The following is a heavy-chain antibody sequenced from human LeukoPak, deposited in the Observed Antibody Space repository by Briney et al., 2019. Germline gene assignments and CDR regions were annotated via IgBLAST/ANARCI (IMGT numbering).Heavy chain of an antibody. CDR2: IDPSDSYT. D-gene: IGHD2-15*01. CDR1: GYSFTSYW. Sequence: GESLKISCKGSGYSFTSYWINWVRQMPGKGLEWMGRIDPSDSYTNYSPSFQGHVTISADKSISTAYLQWSSLKASDTAMYYCARRHCSGGSCYMSDPWGQGTLVTVSS. J-gene: IGHJ5*02. CDR3: ARRHCSGGSCYMSDP. V-gene: IGHV5-10-1*01.